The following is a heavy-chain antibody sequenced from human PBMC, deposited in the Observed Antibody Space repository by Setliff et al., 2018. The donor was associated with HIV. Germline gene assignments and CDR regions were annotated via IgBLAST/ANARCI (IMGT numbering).Heavy chain of an antibody. D-gene: IGHD1-26*01. J-gene: IGHJ4*02. CDR1: GGSFSGYY. CDR3: AGGPGTTSIDY. Sequence: ETLSLTCAVYGGSFSGYYWSWIRQPPGKRLEWIGEINHSGSTNYNMSLWSRVTISLDASRNQFSLELIFVTAADTAVYYCAGGPGTTSIDYWAQGTLVTVSS. CDR2: INHSGST. V-gene: IGHV4-34*01.